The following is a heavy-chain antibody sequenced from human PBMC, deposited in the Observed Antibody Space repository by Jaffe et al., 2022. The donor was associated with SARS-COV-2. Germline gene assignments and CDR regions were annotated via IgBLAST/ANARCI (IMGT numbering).Heavy chain of an antibody. CDR1: GGSISSYY. Sequence: QVQLQESGPGLVKPSETLSLTCTVSGGSISSYYWSWIRQPPGKGLEWIGYIYYSGSTNYNPSLKSRVTISVDTSKNQFSLKLSSVTAADTAVYYCARQEVGATRDFYGMDVWGQGTTVTVSS. D-gene: IGHD1-26*01. J-gene: IGHJ6*02. V-gene: IGHV4-59*08. CDR2: IYYSGST. CDR3: ARQEVGATRDFYGMDV.